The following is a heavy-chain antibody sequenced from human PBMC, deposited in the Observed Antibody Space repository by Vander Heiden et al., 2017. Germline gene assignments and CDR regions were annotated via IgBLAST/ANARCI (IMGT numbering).Heavy chain of an antibody. CDR3: ARDGNWGYYYGMDV. J-gene: IGHJ6*02. CDR2: IWYDGSNK. D-gene: IGHD7-27*01. Sequence: QVQLVESGGGVVQPGRSLRLSCAASGFTFSSYGMHWVRQAPGKGLEWVAVIWYDGSNKYYADSVKGRFTISRDNSKNTLYLQMNSLRAEDTAVYYCARDGNWGYYYGMDVWGQGTTVTVSS. CDR1: GFTFSSYG. V-gene: IGHV3-33*01.